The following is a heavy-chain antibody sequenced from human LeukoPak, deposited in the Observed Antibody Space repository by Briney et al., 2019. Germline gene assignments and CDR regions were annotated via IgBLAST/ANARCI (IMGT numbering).Heavy chain of an antibody. Sequence: GGSLRLSCAASGFTFSNYAMHWVRQAPGKGLEWVAVISYDGSNKYYADSVKGRFTISRDNSKNTLYQQMNSLRAEDTAVYYCARDSSGVFDYWGQGTLVTVSS. CDR3: ARDSSGVFDY. D-gene: IGHD6-25*01. J-gene: IGHJ4*02. CDR2: ISYDGSNK. CDR1: GFTFSNYA. V-gene: IGHV3-30-3*01.